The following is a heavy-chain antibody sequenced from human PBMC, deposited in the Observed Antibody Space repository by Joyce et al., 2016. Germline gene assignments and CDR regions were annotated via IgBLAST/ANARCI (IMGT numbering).Heavy chain of an antibody. J-gene: IGHJ4*02. CDR1: GDSISSGNFY. Sequence: QLQESGPGLVKPSQTLSLTCTVSGDSISSGNFYWSWIRQPAGKRPEWIVRTHTNRPANYNPSLESRIAIALDTSKNQVSLKVNSVTAEDTAVYYCARDAGGSGSRWGQGTLVTVSS. V-gene: IGHV4-61*02. D-gene: IGHD3-10*01. CDR2: THTNRPA. CDR3: ARDAGGSGSR.